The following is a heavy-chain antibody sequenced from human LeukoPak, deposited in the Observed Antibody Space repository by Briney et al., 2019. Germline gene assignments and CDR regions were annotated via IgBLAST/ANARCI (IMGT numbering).Heavy chain of an antibody. J-gene: IGHJ1*01. D-gene: IGHD2-15*01. CDR1: GYTFTSYD. Sequence: GASVKVSCKASGYTFTSYDINWVRQATGQGLEWMGWMNPNSGNTGYAQKFQGRVTMTRNTTISTAYMELSSLRSEDTAVYYCALGYCSGGSCYSGYFQHWGQGTLVTVSS. V-gene: IGHV1-8*01. CDR3: ALGYCSGGSCYSGYFQH. CDR2: MNPNSGNT.